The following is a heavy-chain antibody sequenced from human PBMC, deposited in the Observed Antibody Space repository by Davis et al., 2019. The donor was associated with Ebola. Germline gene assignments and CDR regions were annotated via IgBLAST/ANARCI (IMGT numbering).Heavy chain of an antibody. V-gene: IGHV3-21*01. CDR1: GFTFSSYS. Sequence: GESLKISCAASGFTFSSYSMNWVRQAPGKGLEWVSSISSSSSYIYYADSVKGRFTISRDNAKNSLYLQMNSLRAEDTAVYYCARRGYSYGRYYYYYYYMDVWGKGTTVTVSS. D-gene: IGHD5-18*01. J-gene: IGHJ6*03. CDR2: ISSSSSYI. CDR3: ARRGYSYGRYYYYYYYMDV.